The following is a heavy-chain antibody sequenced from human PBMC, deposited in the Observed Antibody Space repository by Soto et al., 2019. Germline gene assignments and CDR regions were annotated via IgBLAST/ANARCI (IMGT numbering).Heavy chain of an antibody. Sequence: EVQLVESGGGLVKPGGSLRLSCAASGFTFSNAWMNWVRQAPGKGLEWVGRIKSKTDGGTTDYAAPVKGRFTISRDDSKNTLYLQMNSLKTEDTAVYYCTTRINIVLVPAAPPDSGDVWGQGTTVTVSS. CDR1: GFTFSNAW. J-gene: IGHJ6*02. CDR3: TTRINIVLVPAAPPDSGDV. V-gene: IGHV3-15*07. CDR2: IKSKTDGGTT. D-gene: IGHD2-2*01.